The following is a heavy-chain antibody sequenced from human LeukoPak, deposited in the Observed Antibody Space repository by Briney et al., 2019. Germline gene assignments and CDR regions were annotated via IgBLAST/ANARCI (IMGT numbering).Heavy chain of an antibody. Sequence: PSQTLSLTCTVSGGSISSGGYSWSWIRQPPGKGLEWIGYIYHSGSTYYNPSLKSRVTISVDRSKNQFSLKLSSVTAADTAVYYCARVPHRGFLDYWGQGTLVTVSS. CDR3: ARVPHRGFLDY. CDR1: GGSISSGGYS. J-gene: IGHJ4*02. V-gene: IGHV4-30-2*01. CDR2: IYHSGST. D-gene: IGHD5-12*01.